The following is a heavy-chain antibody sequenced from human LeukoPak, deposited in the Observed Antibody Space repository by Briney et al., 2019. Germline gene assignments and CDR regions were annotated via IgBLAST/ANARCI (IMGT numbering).Heavy chain of an antibody. CDR1: GYTFTSYG. D-gene: IGHD3-22*01. Sequence: GASVKVSCKASGYTFTSYGISWVRQAPGQGLEWMGWISAYNGNTNYAQKLQGRVTMTTDTSTSTAYMELRSLRSDDTAVYYCARYSHDSRPYWAFDIWGQGTMVTVSS. CDR2: ISAYNGNT. J-gene: IGHJ3*02. CDR3: ARYSHDSRPYWAFDI. V-gene: IGHV1-18*01.